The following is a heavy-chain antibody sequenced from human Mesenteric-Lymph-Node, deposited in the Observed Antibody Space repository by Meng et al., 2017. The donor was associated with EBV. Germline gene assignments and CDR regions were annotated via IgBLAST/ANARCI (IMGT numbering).Heavy chain of an antibody. D-gene: IGHD1-14*01. CDR3: VTKAYMNDPPLDY. CDR1: GYPFTSHG. CDR2: ISGHNGNT. Sequence: QLVKSGPEVKKPGASVQCSCKASGYPFTSHGIRWVRQAPGQGLEWMGWISGHNGNTNYAQKFQGRVTMTTDTSTSTAYMELRSLRSDDTAVYYCVTKAYMNDPPLDYWGPGTLVTVSS. J-gene: IGHJ4*02. V-gene: IGHV1-18*01.